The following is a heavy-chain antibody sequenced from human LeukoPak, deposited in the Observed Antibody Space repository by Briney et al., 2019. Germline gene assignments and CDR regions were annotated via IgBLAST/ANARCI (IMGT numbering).Heavy chain of an antibody. CDR3: AKSNGYTNSWYDY. J-gene: IGHJ4*02. V-gene: IGHV3-23*01. D-gene: IGHD6-13*01. Sequence: GGSLRVSCTASGFTFSNYAMSWVRQAPGKGLEWVSGISASGGSTYYAHSVNGRFTISRDNSKNTVSLQMDSLRAEDTALYYCAKSNGYTNSWYDYWGQGTLVSVSS. CDR2: ISASGGST. CDR1: GFTFSNYA.